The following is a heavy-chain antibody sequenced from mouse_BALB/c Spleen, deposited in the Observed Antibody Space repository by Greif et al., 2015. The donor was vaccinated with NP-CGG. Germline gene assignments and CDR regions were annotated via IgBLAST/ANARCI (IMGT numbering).Heavy chain of an antibody. CDR3: ARDGDYGYFYAMDY. D-gene: IGHD1-2*01. CDR2: IWAGGSA. J-gene: IGHJ4*01. V-gene: IGHV2-9*02. CDR1: GFSLTSYG. Sequence: VKVVESGPGLVAPSQSLSITCTVSGFSLTSYGVHWVRQPPGKGLEWLGVIWAGGSANYNSALMSRLSISKDNSKSQVFLKMNSLQTDDTAMYYCARDGDYGYFYAMDYWGQGTSVTVSS.